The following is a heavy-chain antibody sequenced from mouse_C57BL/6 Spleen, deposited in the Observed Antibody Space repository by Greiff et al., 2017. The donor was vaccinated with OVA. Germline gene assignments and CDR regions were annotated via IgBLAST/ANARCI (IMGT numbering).Heavy chain of an antibody. J-gene: IGHJ3*01. D-gene: IGHD2-3*01. Sequence: QVHVKQSGTELVKPGASVKLSCKASGYTFTSYWMHWVKQRPGQGLEWIGNINPSNGGTNYNEKFKSKATLTVDKSSSTAYMQLSSLTSEDSAVYYCARFYDGYLAWFAYWGQGTLVTVSA. CDR2: INPSNGGT. V-gene: IGHV1-53*01. CDR1: GYTFTSYW. CDR3: ARFYDGYLAWFAY.